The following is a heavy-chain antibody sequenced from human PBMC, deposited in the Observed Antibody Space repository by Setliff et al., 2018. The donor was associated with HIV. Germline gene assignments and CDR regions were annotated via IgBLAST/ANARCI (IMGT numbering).Heavy chain of an antibody. D-gene: IGHD2-2*02. CDR2: IKQDGREK. J-gene: IGHJ4*02. V-gene: IGHV3-7*01. CDR1: GFTFSSYW. Sequence: GGSLRLSCAASGFTFSSYWMNWVRQAPGKGLEWVANIKQDGREKYYTDSVKGRFAISRDNSKNTLYLQMDSLRTEDTAVYYCARAPGCTSNSCYSGFFDYWGQGTLVTVSS. CDR3: ARAPGCTSNSCYSGFFDY.